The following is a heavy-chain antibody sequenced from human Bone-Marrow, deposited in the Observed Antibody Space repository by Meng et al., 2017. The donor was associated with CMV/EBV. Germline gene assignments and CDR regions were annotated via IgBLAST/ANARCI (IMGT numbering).Heavy chain of an antibody. Sequence: GESLKISCASSGFTFSNAWMSWVRQAPGKGLEWVSSISSSSYIYYADSVKGRFTISRDNDKNSLYLQMNSLRAEDTAVYYVSSEYCSSTSCYGLDYWGQGTLVTVSS. CDR2: ISSSSYI. CDR1: GFTFSNAW. CDR3: SSEYCSSTSCYGLDY. J-gene: IGHJ4*02. D-gene: IGHD2-2*01. V-gene: IGHV3-69-1*01.